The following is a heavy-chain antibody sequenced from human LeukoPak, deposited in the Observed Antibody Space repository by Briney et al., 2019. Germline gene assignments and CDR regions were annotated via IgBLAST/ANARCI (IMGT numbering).Heavy chain of an antibody. V-gene: IGHV3-48*01. CDR3: AREGYYDSSGYREGHAFDI. Sequence: GGSLRLSCAASGFTFSSYSMNWVRQAPGKGLEWVSYISSSSSTIYYADSVKGRFTISRDNAKNSLYLQMNSLRAEDTAVYYCAREGYYDSSGYREGHAFDIWGQGTMVTVSS. J-gene: IGHJ3*02. CDR1: GFTFSSYS. CDR2: ISSSSSTI. D-gene: IGHD3-22*01.